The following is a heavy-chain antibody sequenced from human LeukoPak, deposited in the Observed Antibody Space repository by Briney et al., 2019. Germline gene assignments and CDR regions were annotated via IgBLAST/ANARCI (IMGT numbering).Heavy chain of an antibody. CDR2: IIPIFGTA. D-gene: IGHD3-3*01. V-gene: IGHV1-69*01. Sequence: ASVKVSCKASVGTFSSYAISWVRQAPRQGLEWMGGIIPIFGTANYAQKFQGRVTMTAGEATSTAYMERSSLTTEDTAVYYCARSITIFGVVDLDYWGEGTLVTVSS. J-gene: IGHJ4*02. CDR3: ARSITIFGVVDLDY. CDR1: VGTFSSYA.